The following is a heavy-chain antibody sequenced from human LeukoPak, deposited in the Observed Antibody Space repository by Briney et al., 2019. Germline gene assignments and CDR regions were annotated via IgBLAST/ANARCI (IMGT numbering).Heavy chain of an antibody. V-gene: IGHV3-23*01. CDR1: GFTFSSYA. Sequence: PGGSLRLSCAASGFTFSSYAMSWVRQAPGKGLEWVSYISSSGSTIYYADSVKGRFTISRDNSKNTLYLQMNSLRAEDTAVYYCATRKWLLRSDIDYWGQGTLVTVSS. D-gene: IGHD3-22*01. CDR2: ISSSGSTI. J-gene: IGHJ4*02. CDR3: ATRKWLLRSDIDY.